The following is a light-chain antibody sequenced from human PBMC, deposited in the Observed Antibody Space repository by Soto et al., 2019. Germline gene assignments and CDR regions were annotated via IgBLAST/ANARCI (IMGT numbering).Light chain of an antibody. CDR3: ASYTTSSTYV. V-gene: IGLV2-11*01. CDR2: DVS. Sequence: QSVLTQPLSVSGSPGQSVTISCTGTSSDVGGYSYVSWYQQQPGKAPKLVISDVSNRPSGVSDRFSGSKSGNTASLTISGLQTEDEADYYCASYTTSSTYVFGTGTKVTVL. J-gene: IGLJ1*01. CDR1: SSDVGGYSY.